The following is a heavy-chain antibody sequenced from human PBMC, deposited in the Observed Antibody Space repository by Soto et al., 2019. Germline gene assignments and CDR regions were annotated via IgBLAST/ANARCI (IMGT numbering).Heavy chain of an antibody. D-gene: IGHD3-16*01. Sequence: PSETLSLTCTVSGGSISSYYWSWIRQPPGKGLEWIGYIYYSGSTNYNPSLKSRVTISVDTSKNQFSLKLSSVTAADTAVYYCARGGALENYMDVWGKGTTVTVSS. CDR3: ARGGALENYMDV. CDR1: GGSISSYY. V-gene: IGHV4-59*01. J-gene: IGHJ6*03. CDR2: IYYSGST.